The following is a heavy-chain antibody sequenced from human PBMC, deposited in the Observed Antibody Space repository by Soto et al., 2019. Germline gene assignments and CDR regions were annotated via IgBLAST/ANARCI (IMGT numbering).Heavy chain of an antibody. V-gene: IGHV3-48*02. CDR2: ISSGGNTI. CDR3: AHTLGAGRNALDI. J-gene: IGHJ3*02. D-gene: IGHD1-26*01. CDR1: GFTFNTYG. Sequence: EVQLVESGGGLVQPGGSLRLSCAASGFTFNTYGMNWVRQAPGKGLDWVSYISSGGNTIYYADSVKGRFTISRDNAKSSLYLQMNSLRDEDTAVYFCAHTLGAGRNALDIWGQGTKVTVSS.